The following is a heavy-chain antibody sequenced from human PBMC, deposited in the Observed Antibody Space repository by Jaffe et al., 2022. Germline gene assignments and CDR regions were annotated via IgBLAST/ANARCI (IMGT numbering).Heavy chain of an antibody. V-gene: IGHV3-30*02. D-gene: IGHD3-10*01. J-gene: IGHJ3*01. CDR2: LHHDGFWK. CDR1: GFTFSDDF. Sequence: QVQLVESGGGVVQPGGSLRISCAASGFTFSDDFMHWIRQAPGKGLEWVATLHHDGFWKFYADSVKGRFTISSDTSKSTLYLQMNSLTSEDTAVYYCAKEDGSPMLRGADAFDVWGQGTMVTVSS. CDR3: AKEDGSPMLRGADAFDV.